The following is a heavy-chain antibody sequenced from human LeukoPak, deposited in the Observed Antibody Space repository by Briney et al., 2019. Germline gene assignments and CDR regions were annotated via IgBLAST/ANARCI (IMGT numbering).Heavy chain of an antibody. CDR2: IYPGDSDT. V-gene: IGHV5-51*01. J-gene: IGHJ4*02. CDR3: ARRFYCGGDCSPGFDY. CDR1: GYSFISYW. Sequence: GESLKIPWKGSGYSFISYWIGWVRQMPGKGLEWMGIIYPGDSDTRYSPSFQGQVTISADKSISTAYLQWSSLKASDTAMYYCARRFYCGGDCSPGFDYWGQGTLVTVSS. D-gene: IGHD2-21*02.